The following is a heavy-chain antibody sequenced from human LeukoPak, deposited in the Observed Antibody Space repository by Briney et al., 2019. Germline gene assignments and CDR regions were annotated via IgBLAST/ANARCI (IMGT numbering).Heavy chain of an antibody. CDR3: AREMGGYPFDY. CDR2: ISTSGTTI. D-gene: IGHD5-12*01. Sequence: GGSLRLSCAASGFTFSGSAMNWVRQAAGTGLEWISYISTSGTTIYYADSVKGRFTISRDNAKNSLYLQMNSLRAEDTAVYYCAREMGGYPFDYWGQGTLVTVSS. J-gene: IGHJ4*02. V-gene: IGHV3-48*03. CDR1: GFTFSGSA.